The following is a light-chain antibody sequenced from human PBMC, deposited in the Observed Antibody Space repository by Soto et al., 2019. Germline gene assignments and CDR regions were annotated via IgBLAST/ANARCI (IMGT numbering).Light chain of an antibody. CDR1: QGISTY. V-gene: IGKV1-27*01. CDR3: QQSYNTPRT. J-gene: IGKJ2*01. Sequence: DIQMTQSPSSLSASVGDRVTITCRASQGISTYLVWYQQKPGTVPKLLIFAASTLQSGVPSRFSGSGSGTDFTLTISSLQPEDFATYYCQQSYNTPRTFGQGTKLEIK. CDR2: AAS.